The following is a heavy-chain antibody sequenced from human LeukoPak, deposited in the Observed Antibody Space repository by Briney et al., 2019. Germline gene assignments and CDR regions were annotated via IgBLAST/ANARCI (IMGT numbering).Heavy chain of an antibody. J-gene: IGHJ3*02. D-gene: IGHD3-10*01. V-gene: IGHV4-4*09. Sequence: SETLSLTCTVSGGSISSYYWSWIRQPPGKGLEWIGYIYTSGSTNYNPSLTTRVTISVDTSKNQFSLKLSSVTAADTAVYYCARLHYYGSGSTDAFDIWGQGTMVTVSS. CDR1: GGSISSYY. CDR3: ARLHYYGSGSTDAFDI. CDR2: IYTSGST.